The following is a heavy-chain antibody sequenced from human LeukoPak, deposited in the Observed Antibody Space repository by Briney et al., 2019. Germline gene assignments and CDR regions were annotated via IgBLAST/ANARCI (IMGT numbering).Heavy chain of an antibody. CDR3: ARVQAAAGKTLGY. CDR1: GGSFSGYY. D-gene: IGHD6-13*01. V-gene: IGHV4-34*01. Sequence: SETLSLTCAVYGGSFSGYYWSWIRQPPGKGLEWIGEINHSGSTNYNPSLKSRVTISVDTSKNQFSLKLSSVIAADTAVYYCARVQAAAGKTLGYWGQGTLVTVSS. CDR2: INHSGST. J-gene: IGHJ4*02.